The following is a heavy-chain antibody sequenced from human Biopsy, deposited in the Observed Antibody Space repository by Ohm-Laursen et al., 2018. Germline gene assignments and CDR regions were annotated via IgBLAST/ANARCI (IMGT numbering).Heavy chain of an antibody. CDR1: GDSVSSGSFY. CDR2: IYDRGSTA. D-gene: IGHD6-19*01. J-gene: IGHJ4*02. Sequence: PSDTLSLTCTVSGDSVSSGSFYWTWIRQPPGQGLEYIGYIYDRGSTANYNPSLESRVTMSVDMPKNQFSLKLSSVTAADTAIYYCARGMRSSGWPYFDSWGQGTLVIVSS. V-gene: IGHV4-61*01. CDR3: ARGMRSSGWPYFDS.